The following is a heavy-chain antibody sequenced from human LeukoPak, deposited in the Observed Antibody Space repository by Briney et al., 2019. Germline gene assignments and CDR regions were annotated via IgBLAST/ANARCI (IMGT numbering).Heavy chain of an antibody. Sequence: GGSLRLSCTASGFTFGDYAMSWFRQAPGKGLEWVGFIRSKAYSGTTEYAASVKGRFTISRDGSKSIAYLQMNSLKTEDTAVYYCTRDEPRYYYDSSGYYSYFDYWGQGTLVTVSS. J-gene: IGHJ4*02. CDR1: GFTFGDYA. D-gene: IGHD3-22*01. CDR2: IRSKAYSGTT. V-gene: IGHV3-49*01. CDR3: TRDEPRYYYDSSGYYSYFDY.